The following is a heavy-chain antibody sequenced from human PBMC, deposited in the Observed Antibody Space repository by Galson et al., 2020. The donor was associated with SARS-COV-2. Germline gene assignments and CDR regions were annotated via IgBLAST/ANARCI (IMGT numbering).Heavy chain of an antibody. Sequence: SGPTLVKPTQTLTLTCTFSGFSLTTSGMGVTWIRQPPGKALEWLALIDWDDDKYYSTSLRTRLTISGDTSKNQVFLTMTNMDPVDTATYYCARMAAGEGRYDFGSSPFDYWSKGILATVSS. CDR1: GFSLTTSGMG. V-gene: IGHV2-70*01. D-gene: IGHD5-12*01. J-gene: IGHJ4*02. CDR3: ARMAAGEGRYDFGSSPFDY. CDR2: IDWDDDK.